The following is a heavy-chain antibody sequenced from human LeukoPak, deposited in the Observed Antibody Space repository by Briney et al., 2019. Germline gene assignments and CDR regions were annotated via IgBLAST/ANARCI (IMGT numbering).Heavy chain of an antibody. V-gene: IGHV1-8*01. CDR1: GYTFTSYD. D-gene: IGHD2-2*01. CDR2: MNPNSGNT. CDR3: ARGPTQVVVLGYYYMDV. Sequence: ASVKVSCKASGYTFTSYDINWVRQAPGHGLEWMGWMNPNSGNTGFAQKFQGRVTMTRNTSISTAYMELSSLRSEDTAVYYCARGPTQVVVLGYYYMDVWGKGTTVTVSS. J-gene: IGHJ6*03.